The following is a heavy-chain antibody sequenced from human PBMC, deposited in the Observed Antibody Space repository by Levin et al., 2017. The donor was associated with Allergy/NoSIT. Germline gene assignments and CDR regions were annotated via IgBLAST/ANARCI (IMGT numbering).Heavy chain of an antibody. Sequence: AASVKVSCKASRYIFSDYFIHWVRQAPGQGLEWMGWINPHSGDTKYAQEFQGRVIMTRDTSISTAYMELTRLTSDDTAVYYCARELYNDGSVFGYWGQGTLVNVFS. CDR1: RYIFSDYF. V-gene: IGHV1-2*02. J-gene: IGHJ4*02. CDR3: ARELYNDGSVFGY. D-gene: IGHD3-22*01. CDR2: INPHSGDT.